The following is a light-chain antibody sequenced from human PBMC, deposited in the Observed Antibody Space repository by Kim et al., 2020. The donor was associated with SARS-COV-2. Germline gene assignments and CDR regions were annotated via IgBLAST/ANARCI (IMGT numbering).Light chain of an antibody. CDR1: NIGSKN. CDR3: QVWDSSPVI. V-gene: IGLV3-9*01. Sequence: VALGQAARVTCGVNNIGSKNVHWYQQKPGQAPVLIIYRDGDRPSGIPERFSGSNSGNTATLTISRAQAGDEADYYCQVWDSSPVIFGGGTKLTVL. J-gene: IGLJ2*01. CDR2: RDG.